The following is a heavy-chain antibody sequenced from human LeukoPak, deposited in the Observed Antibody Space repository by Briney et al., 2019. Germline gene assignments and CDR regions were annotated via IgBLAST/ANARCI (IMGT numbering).Heavy chain of an antibody. CDR2: ISSSSSYI. CDR1: GFTFSSYS. V-gene: IGHV3-21*01. J-gene: IGHJ2*01. CDR3: AKDHIIYGSTGFFDL. D-gene: IGHD2/OR15-2a*01. Sequence: GGSLRLSCAASGFTFSSYSMNRVRQAPGKGLEWVSSISSSSSYIYYADSVKGRFTISRDNAKNSLYLQMNSLRAEDTALYYCAKDHIIYGSTGFFDLWGRGTLITVSS.